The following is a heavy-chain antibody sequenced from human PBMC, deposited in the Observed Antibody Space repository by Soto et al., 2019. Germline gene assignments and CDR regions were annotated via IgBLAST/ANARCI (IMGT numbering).Heavy chain of an antibody. D-gene: IGHD5-12*01. CDR1: GGTFSSYA. Sequence: SVKVSCKASGGTFSSYAISWVRQAPGQGLEWMGGIIPIFGTANYAQKFQGRVTITADESTSTAYMELSSLRSEDTAVYYCAGRRDGYNPIPPTSVDYWGQGTLVTVSS. CDR2: IIPIFGTA. V-gene: IGHV1-69*13. J-gene: IGHJ4*02. CDR3: AGRRDGYNPIPPTSVDY.